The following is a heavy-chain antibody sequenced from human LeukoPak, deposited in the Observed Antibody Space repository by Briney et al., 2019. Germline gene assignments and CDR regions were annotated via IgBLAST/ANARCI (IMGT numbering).Heavy chain of an antibody. Sequence: SETLSLTCTVSGGSISSGSYYWSWIRQPAGKGLEWIGRIYTSGSTNYNPSLKSRVTISVDTSKNQFSLKLSSVTAADTAVYYCARTSIVVVPAATHFDPWGQGTLVTVSS. D-gene: IGHD2-2*01. J-gene: IGHJ5*02. CDR2: IYTSGST. CDR3: ARTSIVVVPAATHFDP. CDR1: GGSISSGSYY. V-gene: IGHV4-61*02.